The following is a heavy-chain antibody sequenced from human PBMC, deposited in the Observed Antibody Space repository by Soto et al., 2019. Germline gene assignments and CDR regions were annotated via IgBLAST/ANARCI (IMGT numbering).Heavy chain of an antibody. CDR1: GGSFSGYY. CDR3: ARGGVVAARDY. D-gene: IGHD2-15*01. J-gene: IGHJ4*02. V-gene: IGHV4-34*01. Sequence: PSETLSLTCAVYGGSFSGYYWSWIRQPPGKGLEWIGEINHSGSTNYNPSLKSRVTISVDTSKNQFSLKLSSVTAADTAVYYCARGGVVAARDYWGQGTLVTVSS. CDR2: INHSGST.